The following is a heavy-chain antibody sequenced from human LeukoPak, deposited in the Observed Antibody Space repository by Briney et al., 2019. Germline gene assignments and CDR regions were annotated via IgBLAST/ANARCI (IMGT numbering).Heavy chain of an antibody. V-gene: IGHV3-21*01. CDR1: GFPFSDYS. J-gene: IGHJ6*01. CDR3: AGYSSGWYLVDSYNGMDV. CDR2: ISSTSRYT. Sequence: PGGPLRLPCAASGFPFSDYSMNGVPQPQGRGWEGVSYISSTSRYTYYADSVTGRFTISRDDAKNSLYLQMNGLRAEDTAVYYCAGYSSGWYLVDSYNGMDVWGQGTTVIVSS. D-gene: IGHD6-19*01.